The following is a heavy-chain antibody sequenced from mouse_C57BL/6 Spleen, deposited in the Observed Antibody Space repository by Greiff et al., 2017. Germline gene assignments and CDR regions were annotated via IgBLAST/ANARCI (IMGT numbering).Heavy chain of an antibody. J-gene: IGHJ2*01. CDR3: ARGLLPY. V-gene: IGHV1-82*01. CDR1: GYAFSSSW. CDR2: IYPGDGDT. D-gene: IGHD3-1*01. Sequence: VKLQESGPELVKPGASVKISCKASGYAFSSSWMNWVKQRPGKGLEWIGRIYPGDGDTNYNGKFKGKATLTADKSSSTAYMQLSSLTSEDSAVYFCARGLLPYWGQGTTLTVSS.